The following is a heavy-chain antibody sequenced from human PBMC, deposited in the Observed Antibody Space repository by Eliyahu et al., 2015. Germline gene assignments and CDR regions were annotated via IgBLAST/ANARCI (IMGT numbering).Heavy chain of an antibody. V-gene: IGHV4-34*01. CDR3: ARIVVVAATRYYFDY. D-gene: IGHD2-15*01. J-gene: IGHJ4*02. CDR1: GGSFSGYY. CDR2: INHSGST. Sequence: QVQLQQWGAGLLNPSETLSLTCAVYGGSFSGYYWSWIRQPPGKGLEWIGEINHSGSTNYNPSLKSRVTISVDTSKNQFSLKLSSVTAADTAVYYCARIVVVAATRYYFDYWGQGTLVTVSS.